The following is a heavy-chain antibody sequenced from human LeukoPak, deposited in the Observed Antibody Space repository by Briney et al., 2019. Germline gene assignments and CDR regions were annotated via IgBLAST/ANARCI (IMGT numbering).Heavy chain of an antibody. CDR3: ARRLGRDYGGNSVHAFDI. CDR2: IYYSGST. D-gene: IGHD4-23*01. J-gene: IGHJ3*02. CDR1: GGSISSGDYY. Sequence: PSQTLSLTCTVSGGSISSGDYYWSWIRQPPGKGLEWIGYIYYSGSTYYNPSLKSRVTISVDTSKNQFSLKLSSVTAADTAVYYCARRLGRDYGGNSVHAFDIWGQGTMVTVSS. V-gene: IGHV4-30-4*08.